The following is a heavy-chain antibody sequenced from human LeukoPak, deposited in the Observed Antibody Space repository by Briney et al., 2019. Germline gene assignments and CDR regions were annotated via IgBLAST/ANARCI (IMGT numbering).Heavy chain of an antibody. CDR2: IRYDGSIK. V-gene: IGHV3-30*02. D-gene: IGHD2-21*02. J-gene: IGHJ1*01. CDR1: GFIFRNSG. CDR3: AKDMGGGDLEPILVH. Sequence: PGGSLRLSCAASGFIFRNSGMHWVRQALGKGLEWVAFIRYDGSIKYYADSVNGRFTISRDNSKNTLYLQMNSLRAEDTALYYCAKDMGGGDLEPILVHWGQGTLVTVSS.